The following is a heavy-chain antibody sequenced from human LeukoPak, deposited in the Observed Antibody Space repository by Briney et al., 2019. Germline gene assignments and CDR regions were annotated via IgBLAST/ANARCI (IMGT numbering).Heavy chain of an antibody. V-gene: IGHV3-21*01. D-gene: IGHD6-6*01. Sequence: GGSLRLSCAASGFTFRSYSMNWVRQAPGKGLEWVSTISSSSTNIYYADSVKGRFTISRDNSENSVYLQMDSLRGDDTAVYYCARDLSLAAPGGFDYWGQGTLVTVSS. CDR3: ARDLSLAAPGGFDY. CDR2: ISSSSTNI. CDR1: GFTFRSYS. J-gene: IGHJ4*02.